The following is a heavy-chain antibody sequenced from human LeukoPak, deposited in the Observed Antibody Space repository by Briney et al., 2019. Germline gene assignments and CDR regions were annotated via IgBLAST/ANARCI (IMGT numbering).Heavy chain of an antibody. D-gene: IGHD1-26*01. V-gene: IGHV3-23*01. CDR2: ISGSGNST. Sequence: GGSLRLSCAASEFTVSNNYMSWVRQAPGKGLEWVSAISGSGNSTYYPDSVKGRFSISRDNSKNTLYLQISSLRAEDTAVYYCAKTLVGATSGPDYYFVSWGQGTLVTVSS. CDR1: EFTVSNNY. J-gene: IGHJ4*02. CDR3: AKTLVGATSGPDYYFVS.